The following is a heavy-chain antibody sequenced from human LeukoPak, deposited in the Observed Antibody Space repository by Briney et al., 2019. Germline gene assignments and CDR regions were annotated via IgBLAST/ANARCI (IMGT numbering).Heavy chain of an antibody. CDR3: ARVGCIAAAGTCWFDP. V-gene: IGHV3-33*01. Sequence: GGSLRLSCAASGFTFSSYGMHWVRQAPGKGLEWVAVIWYDGSNKYYADSVKGRFTISRDNSKNTLYLQTNSLRAEDTAVYYCARVGCIAAAGTCWFDPWGQGTLVTVSS. CDR2: IWYDGSNK. J-gene: IGHJ5*02. D-gene: IGHD6-13*01. CDR1: GFTFSSYG.